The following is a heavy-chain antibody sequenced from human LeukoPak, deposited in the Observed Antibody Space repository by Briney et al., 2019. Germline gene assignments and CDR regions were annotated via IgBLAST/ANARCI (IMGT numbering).Heavy chain of an antibody. D-gene: IGHD3-3*01. J-gene: IGHJ3*02. CDR3: AKSQTIFGVAYYAFDI. V-gene: IGHV3-21*04. CDR2: ISISSSYI. CDR1: GFTFSRYS. Sequence: PGGSLRLSCAASGFTFSRYSMNWVRQAPGKGLEWVSSISISSSYIYYADSVKGRFTMSRDNAKNSLYLQMNSLRAEDTAVYYCAKSQTIFGVAYYAFDIWGQGTMVTVSS.